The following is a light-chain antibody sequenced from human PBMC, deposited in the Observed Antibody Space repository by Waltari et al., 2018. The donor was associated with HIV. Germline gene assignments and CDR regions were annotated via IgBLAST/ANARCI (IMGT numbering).Light chain of an antibody. V-gene: IGKV3-15*01. Sequence: ETVMTQSPDSLSVSPGETVILSCRASQSVSDDLAWYQQKPGRAPRLLIYEASTRNTGVPVKFRGTGSGTVFTLTISSLQSEDLGVYFCQQYMSWPRTFGQGTRVELK. CDR3: QQYMSWPRT. J-gene: IGKJ1*01. CDR1: QSVSDD. CDR2: EAS.